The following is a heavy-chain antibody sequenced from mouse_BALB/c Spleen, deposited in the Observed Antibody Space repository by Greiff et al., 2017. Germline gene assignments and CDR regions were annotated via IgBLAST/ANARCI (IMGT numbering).Heavy chain of an antibody. CDR1: GYTFTSYY. Sequence: VQLQQPGAELVKPGASVKLSCKASGYTFTSYYMYWVKQRPGQGLEWIGGINPSNGGTNFNEKFKSKATLTVDKSSSTAYMQLSSLTSEDSAVYDCTRPTTATYFDYWGQGTTLTVSS. CDR3: TRPTTATYFDY. V-gene: IGHV1S81*02. J-gene: IGHJ2*01. D-gene: IGHD1-2*01. CDR2: INPSNGGT.